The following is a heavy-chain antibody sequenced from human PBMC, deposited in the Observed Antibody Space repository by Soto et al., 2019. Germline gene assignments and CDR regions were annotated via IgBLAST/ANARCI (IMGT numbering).Heavy chain of an antibody. CDR3: ARGGINGWSLDC. CDR1: GFTFSNYA. J-gene: IGHJ4*02. CDR2: IWYDGSDK. D-gene: IGHD6-19*01. V-gene: IGHV3-33*01. Sequence: QVQLVESGGGVVQPGRSLRLSCAASGFTFSNYATHWVRQAPGKGLEWVAIIWYDGSDKYYADSEEGRFTIFRDNSKNTLYLQLNSLRAEDTAVYYCARGGINGWSLDCWGQGTLVTVSS.